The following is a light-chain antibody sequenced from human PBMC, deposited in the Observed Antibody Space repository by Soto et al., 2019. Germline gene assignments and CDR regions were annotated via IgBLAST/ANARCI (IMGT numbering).Light chain of an antibody. CDR1: QSVSSY. CDR2: DAS. J-gene: IGKJ5*01. V-gene: IGKV3-11*01. Sequence: EIVLTQSPATLSLSPGERATLSCRASQSVSSYLAWYQQKPGQAPRLLIYDASNRATGIPARFSGSGSGTDFTLTISSLEPEDFAVYYCQQRSHWPLTFGQGKRLEIK. CDR3: QQRSHWPLT.